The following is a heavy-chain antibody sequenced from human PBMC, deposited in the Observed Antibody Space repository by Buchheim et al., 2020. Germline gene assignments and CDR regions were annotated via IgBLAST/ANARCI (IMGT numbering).Heavy chain of an antibody. V-gene: IGHV3-7*01. D-gene: IGHD3-3*01. Sequence: EVQLVESGGDLVQPGGSLRLSCAASGFTFSSYWMSWVRRAPGKGPQWVANIKEDGSEQKYVGSVKGRFTISRDNAKNSLYLQMNSLRAEDTAVYYCAKNYDFWSGYSHYFDYWGQGTL. CDR2: IKEDGSEQ. J-gene: IGHJ4*02. CDR3: AKNYDFWSGYSHYFDY. CDR1: GFTFSSYW.